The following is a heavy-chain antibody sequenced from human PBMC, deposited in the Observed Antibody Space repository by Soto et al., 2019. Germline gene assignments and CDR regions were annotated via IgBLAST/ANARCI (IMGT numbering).Heavy chain of an antibody. J-gene: IGHJ5*02. CDR1: GGPFSSYA. CDR2: IIPIFGTA. D-gene: IGHD1-1*01. CDR3: ARDPWRSEAPDP. V-gene: IGHV1-69*01. Sequence: QVQLVQSGAEVKKPGSSVKVSCKASGGPFSSYAISWLRHAPEQGLEWMGGIIPIFGTANYAQKFQGRVTVTADESTSTAYMELSSLRSEDTAVYYCARDPWRSEAPDPWGQGSLVTVSS.